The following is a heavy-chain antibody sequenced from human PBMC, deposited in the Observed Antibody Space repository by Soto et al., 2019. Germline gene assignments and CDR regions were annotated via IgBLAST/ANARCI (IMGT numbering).Heavy chain of an antibody. Sequence: GGSLRLSCAASGFTFSSYAMSWVRQAPGKGLEWVSAISGSGGSTYYADSVKGRFTISRDNSKNTLYLQMNSLRAEDTAVYYCAKDGTYYDFSNWFDPWGQGTLVTVSS. CDR3: AKDGTYYDFSNWFDP. V-gene: IGHV3-23*01. J-gene: IGHJ5*02. CDR1: GFTFSSYA. CDR2: ISGSGGST. D-gene: IGHD3-3*01.